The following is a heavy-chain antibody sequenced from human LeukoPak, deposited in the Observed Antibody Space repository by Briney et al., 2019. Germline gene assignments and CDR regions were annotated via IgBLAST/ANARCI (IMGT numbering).Heavy chain of an antibody. J-gene: IGHJ4*02. CDR2: INPTGSST. D-gene: IGHD2-8*02. V-gene: IGHV1-46*01. CDR1: GYTLTNYY. CDR3: AREESGGYFDY. Sequence: GASVKVSCKASGYTLTNYYMHWVRQAPGQGLEWMGLINPTGSSTNYAQKFRGRVTMTRDTSTSTVYMELSSLRSEDTAVYHCAREESGGYFDYWGQGTLVTVSS.